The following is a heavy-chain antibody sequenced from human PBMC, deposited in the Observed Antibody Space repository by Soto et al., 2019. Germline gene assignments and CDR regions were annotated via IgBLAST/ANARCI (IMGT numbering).Heavy chain of an antibody. CDR3: ARVPYDFWSGYFGGMDV. J-gene: IGHJ6*02. D-gene: IGHD3-3*01. V-gene: IGHV1-3*01. CDR1: GYTFTSYA. Sequence: ASVEVSCKASGYTFTSYAMHWVRQAPGQRLEWMGWINAGNGNTKYSQKFQGRVTITRDTSASTAYMELSSLRSEDTAVYYCARVPYDFWSGYFGGMDVWGQGTTVTVSS. CDR2: INAGNGNT.